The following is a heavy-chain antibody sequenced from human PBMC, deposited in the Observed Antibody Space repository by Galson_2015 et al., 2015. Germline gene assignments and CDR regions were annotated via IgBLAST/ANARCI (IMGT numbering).Heavy chain of an antibody. Sequence: SVKVSCKASGGTFSSYAISWVRQAPGQGLEWMGGIIPIFGTANYAQKFQGRVTITADESTSTAYMELSSLRSEDTAVYYCAGDYMDTAMYIKLRWGDYGMDVWGQGTTVTVSS. CDR3: AGDYMDTAMYIKLRWGDYGMDV. J-gene: IGHJ6*02. D-gene: IGHD5-18*01. CDR1: GGTFSSYA. V-gene: IGHV1-69*13. CDR2: IIPIFGTA.